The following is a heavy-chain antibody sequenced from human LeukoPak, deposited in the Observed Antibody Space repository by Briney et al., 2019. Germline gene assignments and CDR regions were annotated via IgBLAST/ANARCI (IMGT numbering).Heavy chain of an antibody. D-gene: IGHD4-17*01. J-gene: IGHJ4*02. Sequence: GGSLRLSCAASGFTFSSYAMSWVRQAPGKGLEWVSAISGSGGSTYYADSVKGRFTISRDNSKNTLYLQMNSLRAEDTAVYYCARDLAGDYGDYIDYWGQGTLVTVSS. V-gene: IGHV3-23*01. CDR1: GFTFSSYA. CDR2: ISGSGGST. CDR3: ARDLAGDYGDYIDY.